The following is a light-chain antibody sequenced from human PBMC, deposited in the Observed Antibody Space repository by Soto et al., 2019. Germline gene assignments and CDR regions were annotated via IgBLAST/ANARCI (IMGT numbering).Light chain of an antibody. CDR3: QQSYTTPWT. J-gene: IGKJ1*01. Sequence: DIPMTQSPSSLSASVGDRVTITCRASQSISSYLNWYQQKPGKAPKLLIYAASSLQSGVPSRFSGSGSGTDFTLTVSSLQPEDFATYSCQQSYTTPWTFGQGTKVEI. CDR2: AAS. V-gene: IGKV1-39*01. CDR1: QSISSY.